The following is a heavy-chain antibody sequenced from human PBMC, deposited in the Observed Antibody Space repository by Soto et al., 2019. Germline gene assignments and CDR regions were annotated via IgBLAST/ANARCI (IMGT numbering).Heavy chain of an antibody. CDR1: GFTFSSYG. D-gene: IGHD3-10*01. J-gene: IGHJ6*02. CDR2: IWYDGSNK. CDR3: ARGGKRYYYGAGRLLPYFVPSYGMDV. V-gene: IGHV3-33*01. Sequence: QVQLVESGGGVVQPGRSLRLSCAASGFTFSSYGMHWVRQAPGKGLEWVAVIWYDGSNKYYADSVKGRFTISRDNSKKTQYLHMNRLRGEDTAVYYCARGGKRYYYGAGRLLPYFVPSYGMDVWGQRTTVTVAS.